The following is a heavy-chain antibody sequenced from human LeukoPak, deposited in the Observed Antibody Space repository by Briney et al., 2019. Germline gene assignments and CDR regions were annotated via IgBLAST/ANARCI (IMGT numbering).Heavy chain of an antibody. CDR1: GGSVNSYY. CDR3: ARMVPAGTHNY. V-gene: IGHV4-4*07. D-gene: IGHD2-2*01. CDR2: IYASGSN. J-gene: IGHJ4*02. Sequence: SETLSLTCTVSGGSVNSYYWSWIRQPAGRGLEWIGHIYASGSNDYNPSLKSRVTMSLDMAKNQFSLRLTSVTAADTAVYFCARMVPAGTHNYWGQGLLVTVSS.